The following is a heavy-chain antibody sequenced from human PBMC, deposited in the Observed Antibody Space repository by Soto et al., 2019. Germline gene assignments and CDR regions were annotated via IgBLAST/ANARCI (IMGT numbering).Heavy chain of an antibody. V-gene: IGHV1-69*08. CDR3: ARDAIAVASFDY. D-gene: IGHD6-19*01. CDR1: GGTFSSYT. J-gene: IGHJ4*02. CDR2: IIPILGIA. Sequence: QVQLVQSGAEVQKPGSSVKVSCKASGGTFSSYTISWVRQAPGQGLEWMGRIIPILGIANYAQKFQGRVTITADKSTSTAYMELSSLRSEDTAVYYCARDAIAVASFDYWGQGTMVTVSS.